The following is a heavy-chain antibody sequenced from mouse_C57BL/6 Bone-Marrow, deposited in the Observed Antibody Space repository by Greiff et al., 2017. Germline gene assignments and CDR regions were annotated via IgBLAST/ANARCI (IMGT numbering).Heavy chain of an antibody. V-gene: IGHV5-15*04. CDR3: ARRGGLLPPYAMDY. J-gene: IGHJ4*01. CDR2: ISNLAYSI. Sequence: DVMLVESGGGLVQPGGSLKLSCAASGFTFSDYGMAWVRQAPRKGPEWVAFISNLAYSIYYADTVTGRFTISRENAKNTLYLDMSSLRSEDTAMYYCARRGGLLPPYAMDYWGQGTSVTVSS. D-gene: IGHD2-3*01. CDR1: GFTFSDYG.